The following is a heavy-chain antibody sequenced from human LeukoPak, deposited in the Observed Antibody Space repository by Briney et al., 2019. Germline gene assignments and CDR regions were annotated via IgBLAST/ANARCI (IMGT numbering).Heavy chain of an antibody. CDR2: IIAGGSRT. CDR1: GFTFNTYA. Sequence: VQPGGSLRLSCAASGFTFNTYAMAWVRQAPGKGLEWVSSIIAGGSRTYYADSAKGRFTISRDNSKNTMYLQMNSLRPEDTAVYYCAKDVRYCSGGDCYGWFDPWGQGTLVTVSS. D-gene: IGHD2-15*01. V-gene: IGHV3-23*01. J-gene: IGHJ5*02. CDR3: AKDVRYCSGGDCYGWFDP.